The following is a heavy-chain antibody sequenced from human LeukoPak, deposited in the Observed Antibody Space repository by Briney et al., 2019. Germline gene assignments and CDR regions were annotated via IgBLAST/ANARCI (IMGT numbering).Heavy chain of an antibody. CDR1: GFTFSGYA. D-gene: IGHD6-19*01. CDR2: IVGSGGGT. CDR3: AKDLYSSAWYRRDAFDI. Sequence: GGSLRLSCAASGFTFSGYAMSWVRQAPGKGLEWVSTIVGSGGGTYYADSVKGRFTISRDNSKNTLYLQMNSLRAEDTAVYYCAKDLYSSAWYRRDAFDIWGQGTMATVSS. V-gene: IGHV3-23*01. J-gene: IGHJ3*02.